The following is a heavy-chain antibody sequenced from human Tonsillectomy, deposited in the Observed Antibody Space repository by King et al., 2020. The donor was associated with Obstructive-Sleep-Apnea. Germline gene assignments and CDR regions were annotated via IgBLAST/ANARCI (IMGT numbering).Heavy chain of an antibody. CDR2: IYYSGST. Sequence: QLQESGPGLVKPSETLSLTCTVSGGSISSSSYYWGWIRQPPGKGLEWIGSIYYSGSTYYNPSLKSRVTISVDTSKNQFSLKLSSVTAADTAVYYCAPQLVPLRYFDWLDWFDPWGQGTLVTVSS. CDR1: GGSISSSSYY. CDR3: APQLVPLRYFDWLDWFDP. J-gene: IGHJ5*02. V-gene: IGHV4-39*07. D-gene: IGHD3-9*01.